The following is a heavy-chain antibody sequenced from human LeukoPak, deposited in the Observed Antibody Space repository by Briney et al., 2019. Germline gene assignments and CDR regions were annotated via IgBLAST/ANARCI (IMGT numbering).Heavy chain of an antibody. CDR3: ARGSPEYSSFMDV. CDR2: ISYDGGNK. V-gene: IGHV3-30*01. CDR1: GFTFSSYA. J-gene: IGHJ6*03. D-gene: IGHD3-22*01. Sequence: GRSLRLSCAASGFTFSSYAMHWVRQAPGKGLEWVAVISYDGGNKYYADSVKGRFTISRDNSKNTLYLQMNSLRAEDTAVYYCARGSPEYSSFMDVWGKGTTVTVSS.